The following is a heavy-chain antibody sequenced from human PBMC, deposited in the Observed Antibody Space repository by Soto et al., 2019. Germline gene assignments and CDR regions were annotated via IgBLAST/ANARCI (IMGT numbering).Heavy chain of an antibody. CDR2: IYYSGST. J-gene: IGHJ4*02. CDR3: ARARYYNDSGNSRAYFDY. Sequence: SETLSLTCSVSGDSVSSGSYYWIWIRQPPGKGLEWIGYIYYSGSTNYNPSLKSRVTLSVDTSKNQFSLKLSSVTAADTALYYCARARYYNDSGNSRAYFDYWGQGTLVTAPQ. D-gene: IGHD3-10*01. V-gene: IGHV4-61*01. CDR1: GDSVSSGSYY.